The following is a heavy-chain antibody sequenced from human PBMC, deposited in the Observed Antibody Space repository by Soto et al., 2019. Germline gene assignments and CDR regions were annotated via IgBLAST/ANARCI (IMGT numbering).Heavy chain of an antibody. V-gene: IGHV1-3*01. D-gene: IGHD6-19*01. J-gene: IGHJ4*02. CDR1: GCTFTAYS. Sequence: ASVKVSCKASGCTFTAYSMHWVRQAPGQSLEWMGWINAGDGSTKYSPKFQARVTITRDTSASTVYLELTSLTSEDRAVYFCARDHHSSWPCYFHYWGSGTQVSASS. CDR3: ARDHHSSWPCYFHY. CDR2: INAGDGST.